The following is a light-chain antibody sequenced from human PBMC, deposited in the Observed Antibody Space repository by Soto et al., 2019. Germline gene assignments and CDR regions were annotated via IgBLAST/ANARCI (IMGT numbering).Light chain of an antibody. Sequence: QSVLTHPPSVSWAPGQRITISCTGSSSNIGADFDVYWYQQLPGAAPKLLIYGNTNRPSGVPDRFSGSKSGTSASLAITGLQAEDEADYYCQSYDRSLNGVFGTGTKVTAL. J-gene: IGLJ1*01. V-gene: IGLV1-40*01. CDR3: QSYDRSLNGV. CDR2: GNT. CDR1: SSNIGADFD.